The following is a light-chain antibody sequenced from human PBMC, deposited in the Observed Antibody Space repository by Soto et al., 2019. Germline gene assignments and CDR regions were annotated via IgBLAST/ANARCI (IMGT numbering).Light chain of an antibody. Sequence: IVLTQSPGTLSLSPGERATLSCRASQSVSSRSLAWYQQKPGXAPXLLIYGASNRATGIPDRFSCSGSGTDFTLTISRLEPEDFAVYYCQQYGSSGTFGQGTK. CDR3: QQYGSSGT. CDR1: QSVSSRS. CDR2: GAS. J-gene: IGKJ1*01. V-gene: IGKV3-20*01.